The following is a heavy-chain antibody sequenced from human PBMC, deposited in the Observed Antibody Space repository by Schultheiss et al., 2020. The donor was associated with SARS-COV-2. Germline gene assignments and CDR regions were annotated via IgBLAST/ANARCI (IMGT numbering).Heavy chain of an antibody. CDR3: AKVVASASRYYYIMDV. CDR1: GFTFSNYG. J-gene: IGHJ6*02. CDR2: IWHDGSNK. D-gene: IGHD6-13*01. V-gene: IGHV3-33*06. Sequence: GGSLRLSCAASGFTFSNYGMHWVRQAPGKGLEWVAVIWHDGSNKDYGDSVKGRLTISRDNSKNTLYLQMNSLRAEDTAVYYCAKVVASASRYYYIMDVWGQGTTVTVSS.